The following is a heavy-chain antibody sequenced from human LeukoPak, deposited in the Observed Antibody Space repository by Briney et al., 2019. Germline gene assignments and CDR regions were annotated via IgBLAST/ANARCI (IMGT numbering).Heavy chain of an antibody. V-gene: IGHV1-8*03. CDR1: GYTFTSYD. CDR2: MNPNSGNT. CDR3: ARGVDSSGQPP. J-gene: IGHJ5*02. Sequence: ASVKASCKASGYTFTSYDINWVRQATGQGLEWMGWMNPNSGNTGYAQKFQGRVTITRNTSISTAYMELSSLRSEDTAVYYCARGVDSSGQPPWGQGTLVTVSS. D-gene: IGHD3-22*01.